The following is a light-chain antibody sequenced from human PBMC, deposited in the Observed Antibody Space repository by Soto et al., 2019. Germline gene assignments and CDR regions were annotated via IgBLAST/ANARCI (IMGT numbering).Light chain of an antibody. CDR1: QTISSW. CDR3: QQYNTYTWT. V-gene: IGKV1-5*01. CDR2: DAS. J-gene: IGKJ1*01. Sequence: DIQMTQSPSTLSAFVGDRVIITCRASQTISSWLAWYQQKPGKAPKLLIYDASSLESGVPSRFSGSGSGTEFTLTISSLQPDDFATYYCQQYNTYTWTFGQGTKVDIK.